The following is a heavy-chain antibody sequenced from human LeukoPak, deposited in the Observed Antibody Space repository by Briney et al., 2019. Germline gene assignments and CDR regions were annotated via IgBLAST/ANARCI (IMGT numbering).Heavy chain of an antibody. D-gene: IGHD1-26*01. Sequence: AVKVSSKASGGTFSIYAIRWVRQAPGQGKEWMGRIIPILGIANYAQKFQGRVTITADKSTRTAYMELSSLRSEDTAVYYCASSRELRDTPHADSSTNDYYYYGMDVWGQGTTVTVSS. J-gene: IGHJ6*02. V-gene: IGHV1-69*04. CDR3: ASSRELRDTPHADSSTNDYYYYGMDV. CDR1: GGTFSIYA. CDR2: IIPILGIA.